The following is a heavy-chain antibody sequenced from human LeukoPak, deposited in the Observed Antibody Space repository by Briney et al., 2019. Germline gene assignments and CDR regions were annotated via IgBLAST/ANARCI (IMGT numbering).Heavy chain of an antibody. CDR3: ARSAGDCSKGVCYSYNWFDP. J-gene: IGHJ5*02. V-gene: IGHV5-51*01. CDR2: IYSGDSHT. D-gene: IGHD2-8*01. CDR1: GYSFTYW. Sequence: GESLKISCKGSGYSFTYWIGWVRQMPGKGLEWMGIIYSGDSHTKYSPSFQGRVTISADNSISTAYLQWSSLEASDTAMYYCARSAGDCSKGVCYSYNWFDPWGQGTLVTVSS.